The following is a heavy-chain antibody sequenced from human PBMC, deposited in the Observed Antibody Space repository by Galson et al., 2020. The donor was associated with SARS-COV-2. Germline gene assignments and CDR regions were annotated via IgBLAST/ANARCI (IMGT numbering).Heavy chain of an antibody. D-gene: IGHD5-18*01. J-gene: IGHJ6*02. Sequence: SETLSLTCTVSGGSISSSSYYWGWIRQPPGKGLEWIGSIYYSGSTYYNPSLKSRVTISVDTSKNQFSLKLSSVTAADTAVYYCARIQISVYYGMDVWGQGTTVTVSS. CDR3: ARIQISVYYGMDV. CDR1: GGSISSSSYY. V-gene: IGHV4-39*07. CDR2: IYYSGST.